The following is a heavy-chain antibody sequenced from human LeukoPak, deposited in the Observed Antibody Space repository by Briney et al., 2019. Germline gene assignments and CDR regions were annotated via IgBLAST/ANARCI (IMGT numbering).Heavy chain of an antibody. J-gene: IGHJ4*02. CDR3: AREVTHYDFWSGYR. CDR1: GFTFSSYS. V-gene: IGHV3-21*01. D-gene: IGHD3-3*01. Sequence: GGSLRLSCAASGFTFSSYSMNWVRQAPGKGLEWVSSISSSSSYIYYADSVKGRFTISRDNAKNSLDPQMNSLRAEDTAVYYCAREVTHYDFWSGYRWGQGTLVTVSS. CDR2: ISSSSSYI.